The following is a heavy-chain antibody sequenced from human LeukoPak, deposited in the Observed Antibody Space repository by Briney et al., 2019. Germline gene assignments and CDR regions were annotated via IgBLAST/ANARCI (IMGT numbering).Heavy chain of an antibody. CDR1: GVSISSDC. J-gene: IGHJ4*02. Sequence: PSETLSLTCTVSGVSISSDCWSWIRQPPGKGLEWIGYIYYSGSTNYNPSLRSRVTISVDMSKNQFSLNLSSATAADTAVYYCAREREGLENNGWPYYFDYWGQGTLVTVSS. D-gene: IGHD6-19*01. CDR2: IYYSGST. CDR3: AREREGLENNGWPYYFDY. V-gene: IGHV4-59*01.